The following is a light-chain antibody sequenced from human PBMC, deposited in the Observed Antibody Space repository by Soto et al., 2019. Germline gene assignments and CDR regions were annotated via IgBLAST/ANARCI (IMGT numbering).Light chain of an antibody. V-gene: IGKV1-5*01. Sequence: DIQMTQSPSTLSASVGDRVTITCRASQSIGTWLAWYQHKPGRAPKLLIYDASTLEGGVPSRFNGSRSGTEFTFTISSLQPDDFATYYCQQYNSYSRAFGQGTKVDIK. CDR2: DAS. CDR1: QSIGTW. J-gene: IGKJ1*01. CDR3: QQYNSYSRA.